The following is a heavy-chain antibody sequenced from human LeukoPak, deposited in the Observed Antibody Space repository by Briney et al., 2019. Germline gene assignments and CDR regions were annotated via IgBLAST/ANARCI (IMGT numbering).Heavy chain of an antibody. Sequence: PSETLSLTCTVSGGSISSSSYYRGWIRQPPGKGLEWIGSIYYSGSTYYNPSLKSRVTISVDTSKNQFSLKLSSVTAADTAVYYCARGASSSWAFDIWGQGTMVTVSS. D-gene: IGHD6-13*01. CDR1: GGSISSSSYY. CDR2: IYYSGST. V-gene: IGHV4-39*01. CDR3: ARGASSSWAFDI. J-gene: IGHJ3*02.